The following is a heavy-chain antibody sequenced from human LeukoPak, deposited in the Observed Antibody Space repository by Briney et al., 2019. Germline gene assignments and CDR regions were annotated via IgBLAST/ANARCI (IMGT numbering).Heavy chain of an antibody. CDR3: ARLSLGCGYYFDY. J-gene: IGHJ4*02. Sequence: SETLSLTCTVSGGSISSSSYYWGWIRQPPGKGLEWIGSIYYSGSTHYNPSLKSRVTISVDTSKKQFSLKLSSVTAADTAVYYCARLSLGCGYYFDYWGQGTLVTVSS. CDR2: IYYSGST. V-gene: IGHV4-39*01. CDR1: GGSISSSSYY. D-gene: IGHD3-16*01.